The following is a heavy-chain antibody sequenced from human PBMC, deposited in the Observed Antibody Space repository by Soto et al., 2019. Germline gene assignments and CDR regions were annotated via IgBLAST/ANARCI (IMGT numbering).Heavy chain of an antibody. J-gene: IGHJ5*02. Sequence: PGGSLRLSCAASGFTFSSYAMSWVRQAPGKGLEWVSAISGSGGSTYYADSVKGRFTISRDNSKNTLYLQMNSLRAEDTAVYYYASLTSDVVVPAANNWFDPWGQGTLVTVSS. CDR3: ASLTSDVVVPAANNWFDP. CDR1: GFTFSSYA. CDR2: ISGSGGST. V-gene: IGHV3-23*01. D-gene: IGHD2-2*01.